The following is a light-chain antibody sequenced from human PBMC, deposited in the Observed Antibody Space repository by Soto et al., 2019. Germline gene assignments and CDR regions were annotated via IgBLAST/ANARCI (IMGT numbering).Light chain of an antibody. V-gene: IGLV1-51*01. CDR2: DSN. Sequence: QSVLTQPPSVSAAPGQKVTISCSGSSSNIGNNYVSWYQQLPGTAPKLLIYDSNKRPSGIPDRFSGSKSGTSATLGITGLRTGDEADYHCGTWDSSLSAVVFGGGTKLTVL. CDR1: SSNIGNNY. J-gene: IGLJ3*02. CDR3: GTWDSSLSAVV.